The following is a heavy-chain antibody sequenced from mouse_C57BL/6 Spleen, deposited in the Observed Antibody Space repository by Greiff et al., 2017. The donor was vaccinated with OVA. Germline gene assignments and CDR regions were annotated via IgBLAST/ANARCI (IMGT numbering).Heavy chain of an antibody. CDR2: ISSGGSYT. D-gene: IGHD1-1*01. J-gene: IGHJ2*01. CDR1: GFTFSSYG. CDR3: ARPVITTVVARGYFDY. Sequence: EVQRVESGGDLVKPGGSLKLSCAASGFTFSSYGMSWVRQTPDKRLEWVATISSGGSYTYYPDSVKGRFTISRDNAKNTRYLQMSSLKSEDTAMCYCARPVITTVVARGYFDYWGQGTTRTVSS. V-gene: IGHV5-6*01.